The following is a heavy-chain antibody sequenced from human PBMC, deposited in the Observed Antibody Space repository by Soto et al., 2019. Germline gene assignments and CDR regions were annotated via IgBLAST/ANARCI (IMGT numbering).Heavy chain of an antibody. CDR3: ATSPLSVRAY. CDR2: IYYSGST. Sequence: QVQLQESGPGLVKPSETLSLTCTVSGGSVSSGSYYWSWIRQPPGKGLEWIGYIYYSGSTNYNPSLKSRVTISVDTSKNQFSLKLSSVTAADTAVYYCATSPLSVRAYWGQGTLVTVSS. J-gene: IGHJ4*02. V-gene: IGHV4-61*01. D-gene: IGHD1-1*01. CDR1: GGSVSSGSYY.